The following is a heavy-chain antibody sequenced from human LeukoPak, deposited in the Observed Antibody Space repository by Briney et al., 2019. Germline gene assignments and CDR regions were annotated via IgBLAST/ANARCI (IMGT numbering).Heavy chain of an antibody. CDR3: QASSNWLPVDY. D-gene: IGHD6-13*01. CDR2: INTDGSTT. Sequence: GGSLRLSCAASGFTFSNYWMHWVRQAPGKGLVWVSRINTDGSTTDYADSVKGRFTISRDNAKNTLYLQMNRLRVEDTAVYYCQASSNWLPVDYWGQGILVTVSS. CDR1: GFTFSNYW. J-gene: IGHJ4*02. V-gene: IGHV3-74*01.